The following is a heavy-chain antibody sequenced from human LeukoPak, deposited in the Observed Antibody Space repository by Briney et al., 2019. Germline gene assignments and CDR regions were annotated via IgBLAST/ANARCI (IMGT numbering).Heavy chain of an antibody. D-gene: IGHD5-24*01. J-gene: IGHJ6*02. CDR3: ARDGYNYYYYYGMDV. Sequence: ASVRVSCKASGGTLSSYAISWVRQAPGQGLEWMGRIIPILGIANYAQKFQGRVTITADKSTSTAYMELSSLRSEDTAVYYCARDGYNYYYYYGMDVWGQGTTVTVSS. CDR1: GGTLSSYA. V-gene: IGHV1-69*04. CDR2: IIPILGIA.